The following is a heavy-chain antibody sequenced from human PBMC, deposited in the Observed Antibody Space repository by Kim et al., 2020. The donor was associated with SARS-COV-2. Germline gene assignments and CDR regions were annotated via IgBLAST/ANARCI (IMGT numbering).Heavy chain of an antibody. J-gene: IGHJ4*02. V-gene: IGHV3-11*06. Sequence: VKGRFTISRDNAKNSLYLQMNSLRAEDTAVYYCARENPLAAAELVGYFDYWGQGTLVTVSS. CDR3: ARENPLAAAELVGYFDY. D-gene: IGHD6-13*01.